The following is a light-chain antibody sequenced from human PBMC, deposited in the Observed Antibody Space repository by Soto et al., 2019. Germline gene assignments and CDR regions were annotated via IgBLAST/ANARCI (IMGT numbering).Light chain of an antibody. Sequence: VMAQSXATLSLYGQDXXXXXXXAIQSVSPKYSAWYQQRXGRAPRVLIYGASXRGDGIPDRFSGSGSGTDFTLTTSRLETEDFAVYYCQQYCSSPRTFGQGTKVDIK. CDR2: GAS. CDR3: QQYCSSPRT. J-gene: IGKJ1*01. V-gene: IGKV3D-20*01. CDR1: QSVSPKY.